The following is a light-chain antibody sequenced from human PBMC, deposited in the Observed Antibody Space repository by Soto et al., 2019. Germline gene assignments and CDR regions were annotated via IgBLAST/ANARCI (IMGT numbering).Light chain of an antibody. CDR1: SSDVGTYNL. V-gene: IGLV2-23*01. CDR2: EGS. J-gene: IGLJ2*01. CDR3: CSYAGSSTHVV. Sequence: SALTQPASVSGSPGQSITISCTGTSSDVGTYNLVSWYQQCPGKAPKLMIYEGSKRPSGVSNRFSGSKSGNTASLTISDLQAEDEADYYCCSYAGSSTHVVFGGGTKLTVL.